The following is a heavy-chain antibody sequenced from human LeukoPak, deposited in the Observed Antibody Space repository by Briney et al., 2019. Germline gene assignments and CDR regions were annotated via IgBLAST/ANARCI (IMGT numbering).Heavy chain of an antibody. CDR2: IIPIFGTA. D-gene: IGHD5-12*01. J-gene: IGHJ4*02. V-gene: IGHV1-69*13. CDR1: VYTFTIYH. Sequence: GASVNVSCKTSVYTFTIYHINWVRQAPGQGLGWMGGIIPIFGTANYAQKFQGRVTITADESTSTAYMELSSLRSEDTAVYYCARVSVATIPDYWGQGTLVTASS. CDR3: ARVSVATIPDY.